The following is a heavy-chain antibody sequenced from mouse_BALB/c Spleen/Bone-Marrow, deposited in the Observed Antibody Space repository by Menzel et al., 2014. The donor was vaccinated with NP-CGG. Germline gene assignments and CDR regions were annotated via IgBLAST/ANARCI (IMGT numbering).Heavy chain of an antibody. J-gene: IGHJ3*01. D-gene: IGHD2-4*01. Sequence: EVQRVESGGGLVKPGGSLRLSCAASGFNFSSYGMSWVRQTPEKRLEWVASISGGGSYTYFPDSVKGRITISRDNAKNNLYLQMSSLRSEDTALYYCARHDYDWVAYWGQGTLVTVSA. V-gene: IGHV5-9-2*01. CDR1: GFNFSSYG. CDR3: ARHDYDWVAY. CDR2: ISGGGSYT.